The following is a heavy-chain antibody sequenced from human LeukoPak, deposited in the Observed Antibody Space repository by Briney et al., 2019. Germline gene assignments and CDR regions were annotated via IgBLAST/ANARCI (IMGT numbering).Heavy chain of an antibody. CDR1: GFTFSSYA. D-gene: IGHD2-15*01. Sequence: PGGSLRLSCAASGFTFSSYAMHWVRQAPGKGLEWVAVISYDGSNKYYADSVKGRFTISRDNSKNTLYLQMNSLRAEDTAVYYCARDGRYCSGGSCYSERADAFDIWGQGTMVTVSS. J-gene: IGHJ3*02. V-gene: IGHV3-30-3*01. CDR3: ARDGRYCSGGSCYSERADAFDI. CDR2: ISYDGSNK.